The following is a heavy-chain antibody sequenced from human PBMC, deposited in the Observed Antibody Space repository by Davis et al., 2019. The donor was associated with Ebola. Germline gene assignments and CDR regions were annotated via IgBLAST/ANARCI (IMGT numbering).Heavy chain of an antibody. J-gene: IGHJ4*02. CDR1: GFTFSSYA. D-gene: IGHD4-17*01. CDR2: IWYDGSNK. V-gene: IGHV3-33*08. CDR3: ARDCSNYGDYHFDY. Sequence: GESLKISCAASGFTFSSYAMHWVRQAPGKGLEWVAVIWYDGSNKYYADSVKGRFTISRDNSKNTLYLQMNSLRAEDTAVYYCARDCSNYGDYHFDYWGQGTLVTVSS.